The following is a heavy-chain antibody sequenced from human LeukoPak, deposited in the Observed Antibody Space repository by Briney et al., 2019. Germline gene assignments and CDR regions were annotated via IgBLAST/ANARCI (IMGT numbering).Heavy chain of an antibody. J-gene: IGHJ4*02. CDR3: ARGGYLTYLIDY. CDR2: IKSDGSST. CDR1: GFPFSSYC. D-gene: IGHD3-22*01. V-gene: IGHV3-74*01. Sequence: GGSLRLSCAASGFPFSSYCMHWVRQAPGKGLVWVSRIKSDGSSTSYADSVKGRFTISRDNAKNTVYLQMNSLRVEDTAVYYCARGGYLTYLIDYWGQGTLVTVSS.